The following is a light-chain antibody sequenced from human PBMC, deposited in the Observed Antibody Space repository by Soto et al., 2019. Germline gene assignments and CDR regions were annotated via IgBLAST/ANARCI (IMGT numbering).Light chain of an antibody. CDR3: QKYNSGPFT. J-gene: IGKJ3*01. CDR1: QGISKY. CDR2: AAS. Sequence: DIQMTQSPSSLSASVGDRVIITCRASQGISKYLAWYQQKPGKVPKLLIYAASTLQSGVPSRFSGSGSGTDFTLTISSLQPEDVATYYCQKYNSGPFTFGPGTKVEIK. V-gene: IGKV1-27*01.